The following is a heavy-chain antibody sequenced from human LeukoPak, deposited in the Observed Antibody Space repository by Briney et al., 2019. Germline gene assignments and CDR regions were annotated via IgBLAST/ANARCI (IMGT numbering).Heavy chain of an antibody. V-gene: IGHV1-69*13. Sequence: SVKVSCKASGGTFSSYAISWVRQAPGQGLEWMGGIIPIFGTANYAQKFQGRVTITADESTSTAYMELSSLRSEDTAVYYCARSLGFGHGDWFDPWGQGTLVTVSS. CDR1: GGTFSSYA. CDR3: ARSLGFGHGDWFDP. D-gene: IGHD3-10*01. J-gene: IGHJ5*02. CDR2: IIPIFGTA.